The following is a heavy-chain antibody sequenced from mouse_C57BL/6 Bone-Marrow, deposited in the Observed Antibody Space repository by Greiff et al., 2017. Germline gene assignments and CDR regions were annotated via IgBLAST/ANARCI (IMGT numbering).Heavy chain of an antibody. D-gene: IGHD2-10*02. CDR2: INPNNGGT. V-gene: IGHV1-18*01. CDR1: GYTFPDYN. Sequence: VQLQQSGPELVKPGASVKIPCKASGYTFPDYNMDWVKQSHGKSLEWIGDINPNNGGTIYNQKFKGKATLTVDKSSSTAYMELRSLTSEDTAVYYCARMGLMFAYWGQGTLVTVSA. CDR3: ARMGLMFAY. J-gene: IGHJ3*01.